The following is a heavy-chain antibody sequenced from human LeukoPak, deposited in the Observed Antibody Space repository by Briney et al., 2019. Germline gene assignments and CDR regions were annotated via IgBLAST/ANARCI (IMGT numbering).Heavy chain of an antibody. CDR1: GYSFTNYW. CDR2: IYPGDSDT. J-gene: IGHJ4*02. CDR3: ARLGLEPYDKSGYYYFDY. D-gene: IGHD3-22*01. Sequence: GESLKISCKGSGYSFTNYWIGWGRQMPGKGLEWIGSIYPGDSDTRYRPSFQGQVTISADKSISTAYLQWSSLKASDTAMYYCARLGLEPYDKSGYYYFDYWGQGALVTGS. V-gene: IGHV5-51*01.